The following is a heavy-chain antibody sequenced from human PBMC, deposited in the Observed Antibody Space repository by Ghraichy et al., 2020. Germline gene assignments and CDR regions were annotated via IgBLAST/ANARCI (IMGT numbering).Heavy chain of an antibody. CDR2: IYWNDDK. J-gene: IGHJ5*02. CDR1: GFSLSTSGVG. Sequence: SGPTLVKPTQTLTLTCTFSGFSLSTSGVGVGWIRQPPGKALEWLALIYWNDDKRYSPSLKSRLTITKDTSKNQVVLTMTNMDPVDTATYYCARHRGEWLLRWFDPWGQGTLVTVSS. V-gene: IGHV2-5*01. D-gene: IGHD3-3*01. CDR3: ARHRGEWLLRWFDP.